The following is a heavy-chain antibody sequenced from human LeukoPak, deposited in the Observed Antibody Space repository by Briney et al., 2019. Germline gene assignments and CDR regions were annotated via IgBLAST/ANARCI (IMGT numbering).Heavy chain of an antibody. CDR3: AKERTAVAGTAFDY. D-gene: IGHD6-19*01. J-gene: IGHJ4*02. CDR1: GFTFSSYA. CDR2: VSGSGTST. Sequence: GGSLRLSCAASGFTFSSYAMSWVRQAPGKGLGWVSAVSGSGTSTYYADSVKGRFTISRDNSKNTLYLQMNSLRAEDTAVYSCAKERTAVAGTAFDYWGQGTLVTVSS. V-gene: IGHV3-23*01.